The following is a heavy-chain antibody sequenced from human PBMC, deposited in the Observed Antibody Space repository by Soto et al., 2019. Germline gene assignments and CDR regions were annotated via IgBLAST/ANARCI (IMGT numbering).Heavy chain of an antibody. Sequence: QVTLKESGPVLVKPTETLTLTCTVSGLSLSNARVGVSWIRQPPGKALEWLAHIFSNDDKSYSTALKTRLTSSKDNTRSPVAFTMTHMDPVEAARCCCARRVREFVRPNAWFCNRGQGTLLTVSS. CDR3: ARRVREFVRPNAWFCN. CDR1: GLSLSNARVG. J-gene: IGHJ4*02. D-gene: IGHD3-10*01. V-gene: IGHV2-26*01. CDR2: IFSNDDK.